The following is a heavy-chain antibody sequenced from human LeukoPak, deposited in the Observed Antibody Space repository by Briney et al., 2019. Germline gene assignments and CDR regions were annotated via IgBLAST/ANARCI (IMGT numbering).Heavy chain of an antibody. J-gene: IGHJ6*04. Sequence: GGSLRLSCAASGFTFSSYEMNWVRQAPGKGLEWVSYISSSGSTIYYADSVKGRFTISRDNAKNSLYLQMNSLRAEDTAVYYCAELGITMIGGGWGKGTTVTISA. V-gene: IGHV3-48*03. CDR2: ISSSGSTI. CDR3: AELGITMIGGG. D-gene: IGHD3-10*02. CDR1: GFTFSSYE.